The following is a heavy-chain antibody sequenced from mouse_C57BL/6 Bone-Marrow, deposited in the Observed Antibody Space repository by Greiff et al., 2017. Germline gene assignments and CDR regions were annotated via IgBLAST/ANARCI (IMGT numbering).Heavy chain of an antibody. CDR3: ARDYDYDGGDYFDY. Sequence: QVQLQQPGAELVLPGASVKLSCKASGYTFTSYWMHWVKQRPGQGLEWIGEIDPSDSYTNYNQKFKGKSTLTVDKSSSTAYMQLSSLTSEDSAVYYCARDYDYDGGDYFDYWGQGTTRTVSS. J-gene: IGHJ2*01. V-gene: IGHV1-69*01. D-gene: IGHD2-4*01. CDR1: GYTFTSYW. CDR2: IDPSDSYT.